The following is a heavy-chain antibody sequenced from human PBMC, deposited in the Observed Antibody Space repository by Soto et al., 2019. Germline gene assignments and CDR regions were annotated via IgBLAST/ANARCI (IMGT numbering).Heavy chain of an antibody. J-gene: IGHJ4*02. D-gene: IGHD3-16*01. CDR3: ARVTMGGSNNVIDY. Sequence: SETLSLTCTVSGGSISSGGYYWSWIRQHPGKGLEWIGYIYYSGSTYYNPSLKSRVTISVDTSKNQFSLKLSSVTAADTAVYYCARVTMGGSNNVIDYWGQGTLVTVSS. V-gene: IGHV4-31*03. CDR1: GGSISSGGYY. CDR2: IYYSGST.